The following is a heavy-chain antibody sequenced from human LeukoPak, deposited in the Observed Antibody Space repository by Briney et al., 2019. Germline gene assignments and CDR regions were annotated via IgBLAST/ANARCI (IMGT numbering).Heavy chain of an antibody. D-gene: IGHD3-16*01. Sequence: SETLSLTCTVSGYSISSGYYWGWIRQPPGKGLEWIGYIYYSGSTNYNPSLKSRVTISVDTSKNQFSLKLSSVTAADTAVYYCARDVWGRNWFDPWGQGTLVTVSS. CDR3: ARDVWGRNWFDP. J-gene: IGHJ5*02. CDR1: GYSISSGYY. V-gene: IGHV4-38-2*02. CDR2: IYYSGST.